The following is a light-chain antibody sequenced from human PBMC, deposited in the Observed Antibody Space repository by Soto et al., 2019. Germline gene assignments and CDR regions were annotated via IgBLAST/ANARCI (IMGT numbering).Light chain of an antibody. Sequence: EMVVAQAPGTLSLTTGERATLSCRASQSVSSSYLAWYQQKPGQAPRLLIYGASSRATGIPDRFSGSGSGTDFTLTISRLEPEDFAVYYCQQYGSSPPITFGQGTRLESK. V-gene: IGKV3-20*01. J-gene: IGKJ5*01. CDR2: GAS. CDR3: QQYGSSPPIT. CDR1: QSVSSSY.